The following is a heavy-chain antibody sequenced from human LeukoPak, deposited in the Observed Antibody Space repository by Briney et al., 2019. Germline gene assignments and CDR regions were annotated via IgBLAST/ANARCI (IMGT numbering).Heavy chain of an antibody. V-gene: IGHV4-39*01. J-gene: IGHJ6*02. Sequence: PSETLSLTCIVSGGSLSSTSHYWGWIRQPPGKGLEWIGNVFHSGSTSYNPSLKSRVTISVDTSKTQFSLKLSSVTAADTAVYYCARQGIDSSDDYYYYGMDVWGQGTTVTVSS. D-gene: IGHD2-15*01. CDR2: VFHSGST. CDR3: ARQGIDSSDDYYYYGMDV. CDR1: GGSLSSTSHY.